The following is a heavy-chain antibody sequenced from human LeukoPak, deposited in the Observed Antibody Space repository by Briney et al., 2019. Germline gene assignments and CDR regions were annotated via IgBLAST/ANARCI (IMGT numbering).Heavy chain of an antibody. CDR2: IIAGNGNT. J-gene: IGHJ5*02. CDR1: GYTFTSYA. D-gene: IGHD2-15*01. V-gene: IGHV1-3*01. Sequence: ASAKVSCKASGYTFTSYAIHWVRQAPGQSLEWMGWIIAGNGNTKYSQRFQGRVTITRDTSASTAYMELSSLRSDDTAVYYCARDCSGGPPGLFDPWGQGTLVTVST. CDR3: ARDCSGGPPGLFDP.